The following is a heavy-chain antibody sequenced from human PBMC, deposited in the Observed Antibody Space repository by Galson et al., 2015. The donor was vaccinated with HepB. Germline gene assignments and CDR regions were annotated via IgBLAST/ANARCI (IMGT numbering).Heavy chain of an antibody. D-gene: IGHD3-10*01. CDR2: IYTPGST. J-gene: IGHJ4*02. CDR1: GGSISSGSFY. V-gene: IGHV4-61*02. Sequence: TLSLTCSVSGGSISSGSFYWTWIRQPAGKGLEWIGRIYTPGSTNYNPSLKSRITMSVDTSKNQFSLKLSSVTAADTAVYYCARGGRSGFDYWGQGTLVTVSS. CDR3: ARGGRSGFDY.